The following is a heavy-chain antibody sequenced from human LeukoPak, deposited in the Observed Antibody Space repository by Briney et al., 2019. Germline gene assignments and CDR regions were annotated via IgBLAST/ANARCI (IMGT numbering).Heavy chain of an antibody. D-gene: IGHD5-12*01. Sequence: ASVKVSCKASGYTFTSYGISWVRQAPGQGLEWMGRIIPILGIANYAQKFQGRVTITADKSTSTAYMELSSLRSEDTAVYYCASVSGYDYGPIDYWGQGTLVTVSS. CDR3: ASVSGYDYGPIDY. CDR2: IIPILGIA. J-gene: IGHJ4*02. CDR1: GYTFTSYG. V-gene: IGHV1-69*04.